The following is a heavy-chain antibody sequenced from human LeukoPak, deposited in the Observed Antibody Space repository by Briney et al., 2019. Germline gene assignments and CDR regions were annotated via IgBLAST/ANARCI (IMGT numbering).Heavy chain of an antibody. J-gene: IGHJ4*02. V-gene: IGHV3-33*01. CDR3: ARDSGVGGVIINRKPLDY. CDR2: IWYDGSNK. Sequence: PGGSLRLSCAASGFTFSDSGMHWVRQAPGKGLEWVAVIWYDGSNKYYADSVKGRFTISRDNSKNTLYLQMNSLRAEDTAAYYCARDSGVGGVIINRKPLDYWGQGTLVTVSS. CDR1: GFTFSDSG. D-gene: IGHD3-10*01.